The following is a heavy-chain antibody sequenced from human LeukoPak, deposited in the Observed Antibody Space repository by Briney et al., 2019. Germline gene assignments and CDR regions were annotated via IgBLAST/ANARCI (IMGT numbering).Heavy chain of an antibody. V-gene: IGHV3-30-3*01. CDR2: ISYDGSNK. CDR3: ARDAVVVVAALDY. D-gene: IGHD2-15*01. Sequence: GRSLRLSCAASGFTFSSYAMHWVRQAPGKGLEWVAVISYDGSNKYYADSVKGRFTISGDNSKNTLYLQMNSLRAEDTAVYYCARDAVVVVAALDYGGQGTLVTVSS. J-gene: IGHJ4*02. CDR1: GFTFSSYA.